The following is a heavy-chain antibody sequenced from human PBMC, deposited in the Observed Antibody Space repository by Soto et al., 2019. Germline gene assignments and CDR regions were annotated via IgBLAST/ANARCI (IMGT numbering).Heavy chain of an antibody. V-gene: IGHV3-66*01. D-gene: IGHD4-4*01. CDR1: GFIVSTSY. Sequence: EVQLVESGGGLVQPGGSLRLSCAVSGFIVSTSYMSWVRQAPGNGLEWVSIIYNDGSTYYADSVKGRFTVSRDDSKNTLYLEILSLRAEDTAVYYCARDSYTRYWGQGTLVTVSS. CDR2: IYNDGST. CDR3: ARDSYTRY. J-gene: IGHJ4*02.